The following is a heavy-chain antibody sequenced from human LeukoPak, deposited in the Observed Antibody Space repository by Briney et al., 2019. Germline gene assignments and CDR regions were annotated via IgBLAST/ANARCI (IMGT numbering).Heavy chain of an antibody. Sequence: GGSLRLSCEASGFTFSAYAMTWVRQAPGQGLEWVSSIGSDNKPHYSESVKGWFTISRDNSKSTLYLQVDSPRAEDTASYYCAKLQGAIAGLFDYWGQGTLVTVSS. D-gene: IGHD6-13*01. V-gene: IGHV3-23*05. J-gene: IGHJ4*02. CDR3: AKLQGAIAGLFDY. CDR1: GFTFSAYA. CDR2: IGSDNKP.